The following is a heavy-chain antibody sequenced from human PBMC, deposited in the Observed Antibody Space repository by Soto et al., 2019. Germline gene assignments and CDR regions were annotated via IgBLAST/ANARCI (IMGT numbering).Heavy chain of an antibody. D-gene: IGHD2-2*01. Sequence: PGGSLRLSCAASGFTFSTYTMSWFRQAPGKGLEWVSAISGSGGSPSYADSVQGRFTISRDNPKNTLYLQMNSLRAEDTAMYYCAKARCSTTNCYVPDYWGQGTLVTVSS. CDR2: ISGSGGSP. V-gene: IGHV3-23*01. J-gene: IGHJ4*02. CDR3: AKARCSTTNCYVPDY. CDR1: GFTFSTYT.